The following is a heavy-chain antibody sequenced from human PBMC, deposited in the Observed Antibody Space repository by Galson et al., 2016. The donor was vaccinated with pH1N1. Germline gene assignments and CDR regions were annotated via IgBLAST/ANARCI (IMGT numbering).Heavy chain of an antibody. J-gene: IGHJ5*02. CDR1: GFSFSTYS. V-gene: IGHV3-23*01. D-gene: IGHD3-22*01. Sequence: SLRLSCAASGFSFSTYSMSWVRQAPGKGLDWVSGISGSGDDTYYAHTVRGRFTISRDNSKNTLYLQMNSLTAVDTAIYYCAKGGAIGPNYNDSEVSSWGQGALVTVSS. CDR3: AKGGAIGPNYNDSEVSS. CDR2: ISGSGDDT.